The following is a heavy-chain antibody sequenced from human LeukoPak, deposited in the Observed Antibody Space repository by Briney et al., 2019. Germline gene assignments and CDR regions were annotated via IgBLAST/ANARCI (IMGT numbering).Heavy chain of an antibody. D-gene: IGHD2-2*01. V-gene: IGHV6-1*01. CDR2: TYYRSKWYN. CDR3: ARVGPATAGAFDI. J-gene: IGHJ3*02. CDR1: GDSVSRNNAG. Sequence: SQTLSLTCAISGDSVSRNNAGWNWIRQSPSRGLEWLGRTYYRSKWYNDYAVSVKSRITINPDTSKNQFSLQLNSVTPEDTAVYYCARVGPATAGAFDIWGQGTMVTVSS.